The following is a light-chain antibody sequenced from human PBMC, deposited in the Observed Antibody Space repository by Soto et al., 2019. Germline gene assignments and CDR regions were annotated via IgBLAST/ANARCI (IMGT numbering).Light chain of an antibody. J-gene: IGKJ4*01. CDR2: GAS. CDR1: RSVSSS. Sequence: EIVMTQPPVTLSVSPGERATLSCRASRSVSSSLAWYQQKPGQAPRLLIYGASTRATGIPARFSGSGSGTEFTLTISSLQSEDSAVYYCQQYDNWPPLTFGGGTKVEIK. V-gene: IGKV3-15*01. CDR3: QQYDNWPPLT.